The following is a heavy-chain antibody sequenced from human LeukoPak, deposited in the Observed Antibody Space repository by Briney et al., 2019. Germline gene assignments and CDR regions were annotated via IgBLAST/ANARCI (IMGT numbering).Heavy chain of an antibody. Sequence: PGGSLRLSCAASGFTFSSYSMNWVRQAPGKGLEWVSSISSSSSYIYYADSVKGRFTISRDNAKNSRYLQMNSLRAEDTAVYYCARDSDYDFWSGLGGRTLYYYYYGMDVWGQGTTVTVSS. CDR2: ISSSSSYI. J-gene: IGHJ6*02. CDR1: GFTFSSYS. CDR3: ARDSDYDFWSGLGGRTLYYYYYGMDV. D-gene: IGHD3-3*01. V-gene: IGHV3-21*01.